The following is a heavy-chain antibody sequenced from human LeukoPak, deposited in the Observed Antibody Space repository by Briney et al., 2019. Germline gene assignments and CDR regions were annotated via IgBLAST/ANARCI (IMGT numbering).Heavy chain of an antibody. CDR2: IKSDGTYS. CDR3: AKDSWSRNGIYDAFDI. Sequence: PGGSLRLSCVASGFTFTSHWMHWVRQAPGKGLVCVSRIKSDGTYSDYGDSAKGRFTISRDNSKNTLSLQMNNLRPEDTAVYYCAKDSWSRNGIYDAFDIWGQGTMVTVSS. V-gene: IGHV3-74*01. CDR1: GFTFTSHW. J-gene: IGHJ3*02. D-gene: IGHD2-8*01.